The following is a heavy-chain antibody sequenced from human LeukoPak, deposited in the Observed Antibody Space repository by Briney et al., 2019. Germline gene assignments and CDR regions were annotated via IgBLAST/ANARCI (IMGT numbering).Heavy chain of an antibody. J-gene: IGHJ4*02. D-gene: IGHD6-19*01. CDR1: GFTFSSYA. CDR3: AKGGQIAVTDY. V-gene: IGHV3-23*01. Sequence: GGSLRLSCAASGFTFSSYAMRWVRQAPGKGLGWVSAISGSGGSTYYADSVKGRFTISRDNSKNTLYLQMNSLRAEDTAVYYCAKGGQIAVTDYWGQGTLVTVSS. CDR2: ISGSGGST.